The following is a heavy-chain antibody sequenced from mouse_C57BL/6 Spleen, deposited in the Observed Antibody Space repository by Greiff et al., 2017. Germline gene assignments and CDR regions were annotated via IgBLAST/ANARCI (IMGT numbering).Heavy chain of an antibody. D-gene: IGHD4-1*01. J-gene: IGHJ3*01. Sequence: QVQLQQSGPELVKPGASVKLSCKASGYTFTSYDINWVKQRPGQGLEWIGWIYPGDGSTKSNEKFKGKATLTVDTSSSTAYMELLSLTSEDSAFYACARSANWDPWFAYWGQGTLVTVSA. CDR2: IYPGDGST. V-gene: IGHV1-85*01. CDR1: GYTFTSYD. CDR3: ARSANWDPWFAY.